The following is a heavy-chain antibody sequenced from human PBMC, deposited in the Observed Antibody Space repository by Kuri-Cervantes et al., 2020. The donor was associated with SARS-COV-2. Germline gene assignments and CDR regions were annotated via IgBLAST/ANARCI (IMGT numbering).Heavy chain of an antibody. Sequence: ESLKISCAVSGYSISSGYYWGWIRQPPGKGLEWIGSIYHSGSTYYNPSLKSRGTISVDTSKNQFSLKLSSVTAADTAVYYCARRTVGHFDLWGRGTLVTVSS. CDR3: ARRTVGHFDL. CDR2: IYHSGST. V-gene: IGHV4-38-2*01. J-gene: IGHJ2*01. D-gene: IGHD3-16*01. CDR1: GYSISSGYY.